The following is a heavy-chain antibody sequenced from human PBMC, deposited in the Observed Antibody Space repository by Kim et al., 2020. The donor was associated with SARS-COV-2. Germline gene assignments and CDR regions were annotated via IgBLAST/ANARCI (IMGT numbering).Heavy chain of an antibody. V-gene: IGHV3-43*01. Sequence: GSTYDAESMKGRFTISRDNSKSSLYLQMNRLRTKNTGLYYCEKVSSGSHHWGQGTLVTVSS. J-gene: IGHJ5*02. D-gene: IGHD1-26*01. CDR2: GST. CDR3: EKVSSGSHH.